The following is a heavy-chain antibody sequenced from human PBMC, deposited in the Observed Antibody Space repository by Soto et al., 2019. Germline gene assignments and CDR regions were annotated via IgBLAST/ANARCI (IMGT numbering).Heavy chain of an antibody. CDR2: INSDGSST. V-gene: IGHV3-74*01. D-gene: IGHD3-10*01. J-gene: IGHJ6*02. Sequence: GGSLRLSCAASGFTFSSYWMHWVRQAPGKGLVWVSRINSDGSSTSYADSVKGRFTISRDNAKNTLYLQMNSLRAEDTAVYYCARDQGFGTPSFRDYYYGMDVWGQGTTVTVSS. CDR1: GFTFSSYW. CDR3: ARDQGFGTPSFRDYYYGMDV.